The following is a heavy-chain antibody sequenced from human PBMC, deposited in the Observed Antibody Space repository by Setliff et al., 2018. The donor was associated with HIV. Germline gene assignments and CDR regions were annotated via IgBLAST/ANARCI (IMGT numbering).Heavy chain of an antibody. J-gene: IGHJ6*03. CDR2: ISYDGSNN. Sequence: QSGGSLRLSCVDSGFTFSNYAMHWVRQAPGKGLEWVAVISYDGSNNYYADSVKGRFTISRDNSKNTLYLQVNSLRAEDTAVYHCAKGREYGSGTWRAMDVWGKGTTVTVSS. CDR3: AKGREYGSGTWRAMDV. V-gene: IGHV3-30*04. CDR1: GFTFSNYA. D-gene: IGHD3-10*01.